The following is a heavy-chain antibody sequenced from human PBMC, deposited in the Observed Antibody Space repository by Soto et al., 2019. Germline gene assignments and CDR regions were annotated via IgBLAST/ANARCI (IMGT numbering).Heavy chain of an antibody. CDR1: GITISNYP. CDR2: ISGSGDRT. V-gene: IGHV3-23*01. D-gene: IGHD2-15*01. CDR3: VKDDGGSPSTPPL. Sequence: EVQLLESGGGLVQPGGSLRLSCAASGITISNYPMSWVRQAPGKGLDWVSGISGSGDRTYYADSAKGRFTISKDISKNSLSLQLDSQGVDDTAVYFCVKDDGGSPSTPPLWGQGTLVTVSS. J-gene: IGHJ4*02.